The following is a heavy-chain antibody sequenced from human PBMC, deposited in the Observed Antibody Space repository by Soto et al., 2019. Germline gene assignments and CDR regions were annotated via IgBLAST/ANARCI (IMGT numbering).Heavy chain of an antibody. J-gene: IGHJ6*02. D-gene: IGHD1-1*01. CDR2: IYDSGST. CDR1: GGSISSGGFY. V-gene: IGHV4-31*03. CDR3: ARGPRQLGGSYYYGVDV. Sequence: SETLSLTCSVSGGSISSGGFYWTWIRQHPGKGLEWIGFIYDSGSTYYNASLQSRVTISADTSKSRFFLKTNSLTAADTAIYYCARGPRQLGGSYYYGVDVWGQGTTVTVS.